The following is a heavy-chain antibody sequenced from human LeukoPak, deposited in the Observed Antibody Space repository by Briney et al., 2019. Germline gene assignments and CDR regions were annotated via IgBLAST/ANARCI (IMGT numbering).Heavy chain of an antibody. D-gene: IGHD4-11*01. CDR2: ITTSGSTI. CDR1: GFTFSTYE. CDR3: ARGGLNYADASDI. Sequence: PGGSLRLSCAASGFTFSTYEMNWVRQAPGRGLEWVSYITTSGSTIYYADSVGGRFTISRDNAKSSLYLQMNSLRGEDTAVYYCARGGLNYADASDIWGQGTMVTVSS. J-gene: IGHJ3*02. V-gene: IGHV3-48*03.